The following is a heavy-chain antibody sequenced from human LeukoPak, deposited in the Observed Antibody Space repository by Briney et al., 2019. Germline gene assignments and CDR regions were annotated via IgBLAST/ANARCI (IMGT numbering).Heavy chain of an antibody. CDR1: GFTFSSYW. CDR2: INSDGSST. D-gene: IGHD6-13*01. CDR3: AKDDLAVGPQRIAAAGTAFDY. V-gene: IGHV3-74*01. J-gene: IGHJ4*02. Sequence: PGGSLRLSCAASGFTFSSYWMHWVRQAPGKGLVWVSRINSDGSSTSYADSVKGRFTISRDNSKNTLYLQMNSLRAEDTAVYYCAKDDLAVGPQRIAAAGTAFDYWGQGTLVTVSS.